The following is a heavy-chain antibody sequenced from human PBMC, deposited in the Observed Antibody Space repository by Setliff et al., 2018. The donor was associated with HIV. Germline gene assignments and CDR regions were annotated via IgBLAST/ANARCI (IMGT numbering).Heavy chain of an antibody. D-gene: IGHD5-12*01. J-gene: IGHJ6*04. V-gene: IGHV3-48*03. CDR3: ARVGLAHLYGMDV. Sequence: LRLSCAASGCTFSSYEMNWVRQAPGKGLEWVSYISSSGSTIYYADSVKGRFTISRDNAKNSLYQQMNSLRAEDTAVYYCARVGLAHLYGMDVWGKGTTVTVSS. CDR2: ISSSGSTI. CDR1: GCTFSSYE.